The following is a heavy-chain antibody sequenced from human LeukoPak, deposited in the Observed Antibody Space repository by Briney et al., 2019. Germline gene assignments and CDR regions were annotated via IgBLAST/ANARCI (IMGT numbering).Heavy chain of an antibody. Sequence: PGGSLRLSCAASGFTVSSNYMSWVRQAPGKGLEWVSVIYSGGSTDYADSVKGRFTISRDNSKNTLYLQMNSLRAEDTAVYYCAREGYSGYPGYYYYGMDAWGQGTTVTVSS. D-gene: IGHD5-12*01. CDR1: GFTVSSNY. CDR3: AREGYSGYPGYYYYGMDA. V-gene: IGHV3-53*01. J-gene: IGHJ6*02. CDR2: IYSGGST.